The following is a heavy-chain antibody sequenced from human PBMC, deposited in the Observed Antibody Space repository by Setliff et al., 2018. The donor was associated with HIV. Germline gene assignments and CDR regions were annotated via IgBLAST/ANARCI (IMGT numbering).Heavy chain of an antibody. D-gene: IGHD3-10*01. CDR2: IYYSGST. Sequence: SETLSLTCTVSGDSINSGNYYWSWIRQHPGKGLEWIGYIYYSGSTYYSPSLKSRVTISEGTSKNQFSLKMRSVTAADTAVYYCATSPAGEILGSRPFYFGYWGQGTLVTVSS. J-gene: IGHJ4*02. V-gene: IGHV4-31*03. CDR1: GDSINSGNYY. CDR3: ATSPAGEILGSRPFYFGY.